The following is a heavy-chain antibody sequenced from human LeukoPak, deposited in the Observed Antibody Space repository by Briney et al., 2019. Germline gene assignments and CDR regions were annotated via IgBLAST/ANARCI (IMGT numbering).Heavy chain of an antibody. CDR3: ARQGVAATFDY. V-gene: IGHV1-8*01. J-gene: IGHJ4*02. D-gene: IGHD2-15*01. Sequence: ASVNVSCKASGYTFTIYDINWVRQAPGQGLEWMGWMNPNSGDTGYAQKFQGRVTLTRNTSISTAYLQWSSLKASDTAMYYCARQGVAATFDYWGQGTLVTVSS. CDR2: MNPNSGDT. CDR1: GYTFTIYD.